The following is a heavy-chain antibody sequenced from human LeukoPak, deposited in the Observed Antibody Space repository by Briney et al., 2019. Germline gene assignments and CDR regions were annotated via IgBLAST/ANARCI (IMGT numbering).Heavy chain of an antibody. J-gene: IGHJ6*02. V-gene: IGHV3-74*01. D-gene: IGHD3-22*01. CDR3: VRGDTYDYYYYGMDV. CDR2: INNDGSST. CDR1: GFTFSSYW. Sequence: PEGSLRLSCAASGFTFSSYWMHWVRQTPGKGLVWVSRINNDGSSTRNADAVKGRFTISRDNAKNTLYLQMNSLRPEDTAVYYCVRGDTYDYYYYGMDVWGQGTTVTVSS.